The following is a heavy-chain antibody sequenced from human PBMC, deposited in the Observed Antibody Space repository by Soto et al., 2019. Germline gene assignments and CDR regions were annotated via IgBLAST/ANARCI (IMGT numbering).Heavy chain of an antibody. J-gene: IGHJ6*02. V-gene: IGHV5-51*01. CDR2: IYPGDSDT. CDR1: GYSFTSYW. Sequence: TGESLKISCKGSGYSFTSYWIGWVRQMPGKGLEWMGIIYPGDSDTRYSPSFQGQVTISADKSISTAYLQWSSLKASDTAMYYRARDLGCSSTSCYERYYYYGMDVWGQGTTV. CDR3: ARDLGCSSTSCYERYYYYGMDV. D-gene: IGHD2-2*01.